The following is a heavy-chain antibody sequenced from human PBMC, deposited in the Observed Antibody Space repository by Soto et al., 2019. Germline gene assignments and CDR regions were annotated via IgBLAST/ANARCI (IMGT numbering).Heavy chain of an antibody. V-gene: IGHV3-11*05. D-gene: IGHD6-19*01. CDR1: GFTFSDYY. CDR2: ISSSSSYT. CDR3: ARAPLYSSGWDNFDY. J-gene: IGHJ4*02. Sequence: GGSLRLSCAASGFTFSDYYMSWIRQAPGKGLEWVSYISSSSSYTNYADSVKGRFTISRDNAKNSLYLQMNSLRAEDTAVYYCARAPLYSSGWDNFDYWGQGTLVTVSS.